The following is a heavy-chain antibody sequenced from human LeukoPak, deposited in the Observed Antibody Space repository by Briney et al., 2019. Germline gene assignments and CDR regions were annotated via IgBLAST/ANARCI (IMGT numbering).Heavy chain of an antibody. Sequence: PSETLSLTCTVSGGSISSSSYYWGWIRQPPGKGLEWIGSIYYSGSTYYNPSLKSRGTISVDTSKNQFSLKLSSVTAADTAVYYCAGTTVTPTGYYYYYMDVWGKGTTVTVSS. J-gene: IGHJ6*03. CDR1: GGSISSSSYY. CDR3: AGTTVTPTGYYYYYMDV. CDR2: IYYSGST. D-gene: IGHD4-17*01. V-gene: IGHV4-39*01.